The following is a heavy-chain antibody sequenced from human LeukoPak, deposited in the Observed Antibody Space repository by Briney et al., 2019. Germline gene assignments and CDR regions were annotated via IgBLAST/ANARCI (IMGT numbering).Heavy chain of an antibody. V-gene: IGHV4-31*03. J-gene: IGHJ4*02. Sequence: SETLSLTCTVSGGSISSGGYYWSWIRQHPGKGLEWIGYIYYSGSTYYNPSLKSRVTISVDTSKNQFSLKLSSVTAADTAVYYCARALYDSSGYYYFYFDYWGQGTLVTVSS. CDR1: GGSISSGGYY. CDR3: ARALYDSSGYYYFYFDY. D-gene: IGHD3-22*01. CDR2: IYYSGST.